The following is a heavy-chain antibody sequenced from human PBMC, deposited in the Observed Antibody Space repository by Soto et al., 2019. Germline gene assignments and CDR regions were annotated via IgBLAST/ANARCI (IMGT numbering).Heavy chain of an antibody. CDR3: ARGFPCSESSGSYFGY. J-gene: IGHJ4*03. V-gene: IGHV6-1*01. Sequence: SQTLSLTCAISGDSVSGNSAAWNWIRQSPSRGLEWLGRTYYRSKWYNDYAVSVKSRITVTPDTSKNQFSLHLNSVTPEYTAVYYCARGFPCSESSGSYFGYWGRGGLVGVSS. D-gene: IGHD6-19*01. CDR2: TYYRSKWYN. CDR1: GDSVSGNSAA.